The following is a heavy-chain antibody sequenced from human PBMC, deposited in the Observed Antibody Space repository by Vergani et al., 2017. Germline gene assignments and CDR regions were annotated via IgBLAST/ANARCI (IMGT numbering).Heavy chain of an antibody. V-gene: IGHV1-69*12. D-gene: IGHD2-15*01. CDR1: GGTFSSYA. J-gene: IGHJ5*02. Sequence: QVQLVQSGAEVKKPGSSVKVSCKASGGTFSSYAISWVRQAPGQGLEWMGGIIPIFGTANYAQKFQGRVTITADESTRTAYMELSSLRSEDTAVYYCAREGVGYCSGGSCNWFDPWGQGTLVTVSS. CDR2: IIPIFGTA. CDR3: AREGVGYCSGGSCNWFDP.